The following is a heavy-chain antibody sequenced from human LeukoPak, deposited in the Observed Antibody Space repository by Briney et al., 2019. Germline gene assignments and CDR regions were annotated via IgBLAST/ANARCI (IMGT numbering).Heavy chain of an antibody. CDR3: ARDAQWELRAFDV. J-gene: IGHJ3*01. CDR2: IIPVFDRP. V-gene: IGHV1-69*06. D-gene: IGHD1-26*01. CDR1: GGTVSRYP. Sequence: SVKVSCKASGGTVSRYPISWVRQAPGQGLEWMGGIIPVFDRPTYAQKFEGRVTITADKSTNTTYMEISSLTSDDTAVYYCARDAQWELRAFDVWGQGTVVIVSS.